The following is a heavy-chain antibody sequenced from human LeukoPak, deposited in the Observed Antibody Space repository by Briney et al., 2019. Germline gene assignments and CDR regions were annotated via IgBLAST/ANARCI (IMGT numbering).Heavy chain of an antibody. Sequence: SETLSPTCTVSGGSISSGGYYWSWIRQHPGKGLEWIGYIYYSGSTYYNPSLKSRVTISVDTSKNQFSLKLSSVTAADTAVYYCARVRVAVAGAYYFDYWGQGTLVTVS. D-gene: IGHD6-19*01. CDR3: ARVRVAVAGAYYFDY. V-gene: IGHV4-31*03. CDR1: GGSISSGGYY. CDR2: IYYSGST. J-gene: IGHJ4*02.